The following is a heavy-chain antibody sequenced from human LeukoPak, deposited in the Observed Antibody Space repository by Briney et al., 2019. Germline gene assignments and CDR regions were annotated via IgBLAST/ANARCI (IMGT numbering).Heavy chain of an antibody. CDR3: ARVLPQQQLVDY. V-gene: IGHV1-18*01. J-gene: IGHJ4*02. Sequence: ASVKLSCKASGSTFTSYGISWVRQAPGQGLEWMGWISGYNGKTNYAQKFQGRVTMTRDTSISTAYMELSRLRSDDTAVYYCARVLPQQQLVDYWGQGTLVTVSS. D-gene: IGHD6-13*01. CDR2: ISGYNGKT. CDR1: GSTFTSYG.